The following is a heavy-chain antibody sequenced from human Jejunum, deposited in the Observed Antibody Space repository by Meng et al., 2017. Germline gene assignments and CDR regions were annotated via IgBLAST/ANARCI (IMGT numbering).Heavy chain of an antibody. CDR3: ARVGSTNSPADY. D-gene: IGHD1-26*01. CDR1: GYTCTSYY. V-gene: IGHV1-2*02. J-gene: IGHJ4*02. Sequence: QVHLVQSEPGVLKPGASGTFSCSTSGYTCTSYYLPWVRQAPGQGLQWMGLINPSTGYTLYSQKFQGRVTITRDRSITTAYLDLTRLTSDDTAMYYCARVGSTNSPADYWGQGTLVTVSS. CDR2: INPSTGYT.